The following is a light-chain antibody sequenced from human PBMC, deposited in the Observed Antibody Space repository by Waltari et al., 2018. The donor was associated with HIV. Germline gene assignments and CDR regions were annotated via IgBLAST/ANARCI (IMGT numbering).Light chain of an antibody. V-gene: IGLV1-47*01. Sequence: QSELTQPPSTSGTPGQRVTISCSGTTSNIGSHYVSWYQRLPGTAPKVFIYRDNQRPSGVPARFSGSKSGTSASLAISGLRSEDEADYFCSVWDDTLSGPVFGGGTRLTVL. CDR2: RDN. CDR3: SVWDDTLSGPV. J-gene: IGLJ3*02. CDR1: TSNIGSHY.